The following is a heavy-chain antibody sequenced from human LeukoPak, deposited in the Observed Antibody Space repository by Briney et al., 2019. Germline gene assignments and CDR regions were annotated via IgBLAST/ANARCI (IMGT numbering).Heavy chain of an antibody. CDR3: TREGGYDPFEY. J-gene: IGHJ4*02. Sequence: GGSLRLSCAVSGFTFNYYWMHWVRQAPGKGLVWVSRIDADGSSATYADSVKGRFTISRDNAKNTLYLQMDSLRAEDTAVYYCTREGGYDPFEYWGQGTLVTVSS. CDR1: GFTFNYYW. CDR2: IDADGSSA. V-gene: IGHV3-74*01. D-gene: IGHD5-12*01.